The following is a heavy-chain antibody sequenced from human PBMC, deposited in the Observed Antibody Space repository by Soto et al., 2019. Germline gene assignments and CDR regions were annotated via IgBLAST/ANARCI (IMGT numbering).Heavy chain of an antibody. CDR3: ARGSGGSSYYYYGMDV. Sequence: ASVKVSCKASGGTFSSYAINWVRQAPGQGLEWMGGIIPIFGTANYAQKFQGRVTITADESTSTAYMELSSLRSEDTAVYYCARGSGGSSYYYYGMDVWGPGTTVTVSS. CDR1: GGTFSSYA. D-gene: IGHD2-15*01. CDR2: IIPIFGTA. V-gene: IGHV1-69*13. J-gene: IGHJ6*02.